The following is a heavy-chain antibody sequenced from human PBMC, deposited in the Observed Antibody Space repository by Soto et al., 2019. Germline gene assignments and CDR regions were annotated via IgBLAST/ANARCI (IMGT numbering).Heavy chain of an antibody. CDR3: ARGRPLGYYYDSSGYYFFDY. V-gene: IGHV1-69*01. CDR2: IIPIFGTA. D-gene: IGHD3-22*01. CDR1: GGTFSSYA. Sequence: VSCKASGGTFSSYAISWVRQAPGQGLEWMGGIIPIFGTANYAQKFQGRVTITADESTSTAYMELSSLRSEDTAVYYCARGRPLGYYYDSSGYYFFDYWGQGTLVTVSS. J-gene: IGHJ4*02.